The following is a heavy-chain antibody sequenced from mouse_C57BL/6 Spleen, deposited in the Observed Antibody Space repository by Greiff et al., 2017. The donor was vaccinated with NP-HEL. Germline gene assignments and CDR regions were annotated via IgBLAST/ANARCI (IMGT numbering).Heavy chain of an antibody. CDR3: NTGGGAGYFDY. CDR2: IGPEDGDT. Sequence: EVQLQQSGAELVRPGASVKLSCTASGFNFKDYYMHWVKQRPEQGLEWIGRIGPEDGDTEYAPKFQGKATMTADKSSNTAYLQLSSLPSEDTAGYYRNTGGGAGYFDYWGQGTTLTVSS. J-gene: IGHJ2*01. CDR1: GFNFKDYY. V-gene: IGHV14-1*01.